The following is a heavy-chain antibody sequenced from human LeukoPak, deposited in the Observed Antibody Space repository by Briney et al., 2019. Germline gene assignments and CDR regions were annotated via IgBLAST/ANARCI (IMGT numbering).Heavy chain of an antibody. CDR3: AKQLGYCSDGSCYFPY. Sequence: QTGGSLRLSCTASGFSFSGHWMHWARQLPGKGLVWVSRISPTGSTTSYADSVKGRFTVSRDNAKNTLYLQVNNLRAEDTAVYYCAKQLGYCSDGSCYFPYWGQGTLVTVSS. D-gene: IGHD2-15*01. CDR2: ISPTGSTT. V-gene: IGHV3-74*01. J-gene: IGHJ4*02. CDR1: GFSFSGHW.